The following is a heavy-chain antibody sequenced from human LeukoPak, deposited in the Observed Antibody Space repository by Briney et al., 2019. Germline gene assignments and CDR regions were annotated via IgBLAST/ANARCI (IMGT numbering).Heavy chain of an antibody. CDR1: GFTFSLSA. CDR2: VSNSGAAT. Sequence: PGGSLRLSCAASGFTFSLSAMTWVRQPPGKGLEWVATVSNSGAATYYADSVKGRFSISRDNSKNTVSLEMSNLRTDDTAIYYCAKEALRPALLDFWGQGSLVTVSP. CDR3: AKEALRPALLDF. J-gene: IGHJ4*02. V-gene: IGHV3-23*01. D-gene: IGHD2-15*01.